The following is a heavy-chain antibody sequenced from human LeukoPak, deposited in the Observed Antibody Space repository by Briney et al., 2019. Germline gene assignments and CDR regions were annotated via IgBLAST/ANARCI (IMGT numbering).Heavy chain of an antibody. J-gene: IGHJ4*02. D-gene: IGHD3-9*01. Sequence: GASVKVSCKASGYTFTSYGISWVRQAPGQGLEWMGGIIPIFGTANYAQKFQGRVTITADESTSTAYMELSSLRSEDTAVYYCARDQDDWPFYWGQGTLVTVSS. V-gene: IGHV1-69*13. CDR1: GYTFTSYG. CDR2: IIPIFGTA. CDR3: ARDQDDWPFY.